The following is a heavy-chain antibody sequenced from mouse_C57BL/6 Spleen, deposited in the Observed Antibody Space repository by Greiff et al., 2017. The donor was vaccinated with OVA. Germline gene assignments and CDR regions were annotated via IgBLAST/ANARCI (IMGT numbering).Heavy chain of an antibody. CDR1: GFTFSDYG. D-gene: IGHD2-1*01. V-gene: IGHV5-17*01. Sequence: EVKLMESGGGLVKPGGSLKLSCAASGFTFSDYGMHWVRQAPEKGLEWVAYISSGSSTIYYADTVKGRFTISRDNAKNTLFLQMTSLRSEDTAMYYCARDYGNYLDYWGQGTTLTVSS. CDR3: ARDYGNYLDY. J-gene: IGHJ2*01. CDR2: ISSGSSTI.